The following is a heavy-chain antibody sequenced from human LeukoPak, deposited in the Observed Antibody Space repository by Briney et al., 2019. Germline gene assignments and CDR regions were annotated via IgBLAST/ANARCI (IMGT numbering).Heavy chain of an antibody. V-gene: IGHV3-23*01. CDR1: GFTFRRYA. CDR2: ISGSGGST. D-gene: IGHD3/OR15-3a*01. J-gene: IGHJ6*03. Sequence: GGSLRLSCAASGFTFRRYAMSWVRQAPGKGLEWVSAISGSGGSTYYADSVKGRFTISRDNSKNTLYLQMNSLRAEDTAVYYCAKSSGASPWTYYYYMDVWGKGTTVTVSS. CDR3: AKSSGASPWTYYYYMDV.